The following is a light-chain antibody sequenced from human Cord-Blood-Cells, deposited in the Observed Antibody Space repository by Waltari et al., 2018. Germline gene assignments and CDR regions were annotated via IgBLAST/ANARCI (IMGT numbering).Light chain of an antibody. CDR2: DVS. J-gene: IGLJ3*02. V-gene: IGLV2-14*01. CDR1: SSDVGGYNY. Sequence: QSALTQPASVSGSPGQSITLSCTGTSSDVGGYNYVFWYQQHQAKAPKRMIYDVSNRPSRVANRFSGSKSGNTASLTISGLQAEDEADYYCSSYTSSSTPLVFGGGTKLTVL. CDR3: SSYTSSSTPLV.